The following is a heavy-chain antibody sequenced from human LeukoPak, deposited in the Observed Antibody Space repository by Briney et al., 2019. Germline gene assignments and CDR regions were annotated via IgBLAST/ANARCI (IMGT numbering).Heavy chain of an antibody. D-gene: IGHD5-12*01. CDR1: GFTFSSYA. V-gene: IGHV3-23*01. CDR2: ISGSGGST. CDR3: AKDRARGYSGYDPRGDY. Sequence: GGSLRLSCAASGFTFSSYAMGWVRQAPGKGLEWVSSISGSGGSTYYADSVKGRFTISRDNSKNTLYLQMNSLRAEDTAVYYCAKDRARGYSGYDPRGDYWGQGTLVTVSS. J-gene: IGHJ4*02.